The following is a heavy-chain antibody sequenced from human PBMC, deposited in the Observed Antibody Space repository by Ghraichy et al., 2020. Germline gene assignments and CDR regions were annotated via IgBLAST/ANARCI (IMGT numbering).Heavy chain of an antibody. V-gene: IGHV1-18*01. Sequence: ASVKVSCKASGYTFTSNGITWVRQAPGQGLEWMGRISAYNGNTNYGQKFQGRVTMTTDTSTNTVYMELRSLRADDTAVYYCARELAVNLRCFDYWGQGTLVIVSS. CDR3: ARELAVNLRCFDY. CDR2: ISAYNGNT. CDR1: GYTFTSNG. J-gene: IGHJ4*02. D-gene: IGHD2-21*01.